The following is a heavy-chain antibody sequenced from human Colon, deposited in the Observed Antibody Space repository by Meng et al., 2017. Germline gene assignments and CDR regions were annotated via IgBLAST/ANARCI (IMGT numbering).Heavy chain of an antibody. D-gene: IGHD2-15*01. CDR2: TRDSGSTK. V-gene: IGHV3-48*03. CDR1: GFRFSDYV. CDR3: ARDRGAYGMDV. Sequence: GESLKISCAASGFRFSDYVMNWVRQAPGKGLEWVSYTRDSGSTKYYADSVKGRFAISRDNAKNSLYLQMNSLRGDDTAVYYCARDRGAYGMDVWGQGTTVTVSS. J-gene: IGHJ6*02.